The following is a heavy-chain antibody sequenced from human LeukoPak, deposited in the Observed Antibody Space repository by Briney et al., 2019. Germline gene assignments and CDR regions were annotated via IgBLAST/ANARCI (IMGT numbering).Heavy chain of an antibody. CDR3: ARASYYDILTGWSRGAYYYYGMDV. J-gene: IGHJ6*02. CDR2: IYYSGST. CDR1: GGSISSGGYY. V-gene: IGHV4-31*03. Sequence: PSETLSLTCTVSGGSISSGGYYWSWIRQHPGKGLEWIGYIYYSGSTYYNPSLKSRVTISVDTSKNQFSLKLSSVTAADTAVYYCARASYYDILTGWSRGAYYYYGMDVWGQGTTVTVSS. D-gene: IGHD3-9*01.